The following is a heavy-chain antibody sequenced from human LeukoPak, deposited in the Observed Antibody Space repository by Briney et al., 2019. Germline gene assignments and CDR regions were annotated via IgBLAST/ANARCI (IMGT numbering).Heavy chain of an antibody. CDR1: GGSFSGYY. J-gene: IGHJ4*02. CDR3: ARGYSSGFAPIHFDY. V-gene: IGHV4-34*01. Sequence: KPSETLSLTCAVYGGSFSGYYWSWIRQPPGKGLEWIGEINHSGSTNYNPSLKSRVTISVDTSKNQFSLKLSSVTAADTAVYYCARGYSSGFAPIHFDYWGQGTLVTVSS. CDR2: INHSGST. D-gene: IGHD6-19*01.